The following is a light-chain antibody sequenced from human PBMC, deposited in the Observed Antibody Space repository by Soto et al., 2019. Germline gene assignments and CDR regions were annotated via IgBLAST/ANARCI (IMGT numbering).Light chain of an antibody. CDR1: SSDVGGYKF. V-gene: IGLV2-14*03. J-gene: IGLJ2*01. CDR2: EVN. CDR3: SSYTSSTARVV. Sequence: QSVLTQPASMSGSPGQSITISCTGTSSDVGGYKFVSWYQQYPGKAPKLMIYEVNNRPSGVSDRFSGSKSGNTASLTISGLQAEDEADYYCSSYTSSTARVVFGGGTKLTVL.